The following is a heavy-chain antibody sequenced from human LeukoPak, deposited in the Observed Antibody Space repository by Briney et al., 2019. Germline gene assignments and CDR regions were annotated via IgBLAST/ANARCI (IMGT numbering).Heavy chain of an antibody. Sequence: PSETLSLTCTVSGGSLRSYFWSWIRQPPGKGLEWIGYVYYTGSTTYNPALMSRGTISIKTSKNQCSLKLNTVTAADTAVYYCTRHVAVRETAWGQGTLVTVSS. CDR2: VYYTGST. V-gene: IGHV4-59*08. CDR3: TRHVAVRETA. D-gene: IGHD6-19*01. J-gene: IGHJ5*02. CDR1: GGSLRSYF.